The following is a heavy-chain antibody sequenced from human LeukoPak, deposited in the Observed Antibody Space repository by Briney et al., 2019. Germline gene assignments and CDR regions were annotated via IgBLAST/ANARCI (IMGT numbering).Heavy chain of an antibody. CDR1: GYTFTSYY. V-gene: IGHV1-69*13. Sequence: GASVKVSCKASGYTFTSYYMHWVRQAPGQGLEWMGGIIPIFGTANYAQKFQGRVTITADESTSTAYMELSSLRSEDTAVYYCARGTVTTRSLVFQGPVFDYWGQGTLVTVSS. D-gene: IGHD4-17*01. CDR2: IIPIFGTA. CDR3: ARGTVTTRSLVFQGPVFDY. J-gene: IGHJ4*02.